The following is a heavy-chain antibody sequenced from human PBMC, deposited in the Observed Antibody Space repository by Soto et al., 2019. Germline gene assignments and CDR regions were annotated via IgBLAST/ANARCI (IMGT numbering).Heavy chain of an antibody. J-gene: IGHJ4*01. V-gene: IGHV3-23*01. CDR2: ISVSGDTT. CDR3: ARWDGYADL. CDR1: GFSVSTYS. D-gene: IGHD1-1*01. Sequence: HPGGSLRLSCAASGFSVSTYSFAWVRQTPAKGLAWVSGISVSGDTTFYIDSVRGRFTISRDTSKNTLDLQMHSLRVEDSAVYFCARWDGYADLWGHGTLVTVSS.